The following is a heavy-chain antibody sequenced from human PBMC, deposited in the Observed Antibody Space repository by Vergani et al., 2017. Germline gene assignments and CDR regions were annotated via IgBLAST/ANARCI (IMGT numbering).Heavy chain of an antibody. CDR2: ISSSSSYI. J-gene: IGHJ4*02. V-gene: IGHV3-21*02. D-gene: IGHD5-12*01. CDR1: GFTFSSYS. CDR3: ARDKAYGGYVGDY. Sequence: VQLVESGGGVVQRGGSLRLSCAASGFTFSSYSMNWVRQAPGKGLEWVSSISSSSSYIYYADSVKGRFTISRDNAKNSLYLQMNSLRAEDTAVYYCARDKAYGGYVGDYWGQGTLVTVSS.